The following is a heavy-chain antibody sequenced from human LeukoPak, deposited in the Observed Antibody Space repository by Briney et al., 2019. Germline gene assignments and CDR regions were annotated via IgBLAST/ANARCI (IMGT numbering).Heavy chain of an antibody. J-gene: IGHJ4*02. D-gene: IGHD2-21*01. CDR2: ISYDGSNK. Sequence: GGSLRLSCAASGFTFSSYAMHWVRQAPGKGLEWVAVISYDGSNKYYADSVKGRFTISRDNSKNTLYLQMNSLRAEDTAVYYCATVVIATRNPDYWGQGTLVTVSS. V-gene: IGHV3-30-3*01. CDR1: GFTFSSYA. CDR3: ATVVIATRNPDY.